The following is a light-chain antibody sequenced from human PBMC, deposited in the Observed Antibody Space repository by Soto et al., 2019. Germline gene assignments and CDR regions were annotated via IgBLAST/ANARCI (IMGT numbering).Light chain of an antibody. CDR1: QSISSN. Sequence: EIVMTQSPATLSVSPGERAPLSCRASQSISSNLAWYQQKPGQAPRLLIYGPSTRATGIPARFSGSGSGTEFTLTISRLEPEDFAVYYCQQYGSSSWTFGQGTKVDIK. J-gene: IGKJ1*01. V-gene: IGKV3-15*01. CDR3: QQYGSSSWT. CDR2: GPS.